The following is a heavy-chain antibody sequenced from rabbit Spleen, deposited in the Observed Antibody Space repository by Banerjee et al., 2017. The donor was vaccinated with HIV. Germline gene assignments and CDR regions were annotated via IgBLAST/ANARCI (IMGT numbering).Heavy chain of an antibody. D-gene: IGHD5-1*01. V-gene: IGHV1S47*01. Sequence: QEQLEESGGDLVKPEGSLTLTCTASGFSFSNYGVSWVRQAPGKGLEWIGYIEPIFGNTYYANWVNGRFTISSHNAQNTLYLQLSSLTAADTATYFCARDLVAVIGWNFNLWGPGTLVTVS. CDR3: ARDLVAVIGWNFNL. J-gene: IGHJ4*01. CDR2: IEPIFGNT. CDR1: GFSFSNYG.